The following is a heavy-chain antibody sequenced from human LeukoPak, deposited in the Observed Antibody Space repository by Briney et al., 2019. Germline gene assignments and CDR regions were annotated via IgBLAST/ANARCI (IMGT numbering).Heavy chain of an antibody. J-gene: IGHJ4*02. D-gene: IGHD3-22*01. CDR3: AKDWGRHYYDSSGYRTLTHAALSYYFDY. CDR2: ISGSGGST. V-gene: IGHV3-23*01. CDR1: GFTFSSYA. Sequence: GGSLRLSCAASGFTFSSYAMSWVRQAPGKGLEWVSAISGSGGSTYYADSVKGRFTISRDNSKNTLYLQMNSLRAEDTAVYYCAKDWGRHYYDSSGYRTLTHAALSYYFDYWGQGTLVTVSS.